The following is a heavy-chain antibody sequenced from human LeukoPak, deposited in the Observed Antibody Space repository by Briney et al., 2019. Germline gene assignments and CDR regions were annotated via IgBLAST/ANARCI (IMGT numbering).Heavy chain of an antibody. CDR3: ARDRWYSSDWNTNWYFDL. D-gene: IGHD6-19*01. J-gene: IGHJ2*01. CDR2: INPNSGGT. V-gene: IGHV1-2*02. CDR1: GYTFTGYY. Sequence: ASVKVSCKASGYTFTGYYMHWVRQAPGQGLEWMGWINPNSGGTNYAQKFQGRVTMTRDTSISTAYTELSRLRSDDTAVYYCARDRWYSSDWNTNWYFDLWGRGTLVTVSS.